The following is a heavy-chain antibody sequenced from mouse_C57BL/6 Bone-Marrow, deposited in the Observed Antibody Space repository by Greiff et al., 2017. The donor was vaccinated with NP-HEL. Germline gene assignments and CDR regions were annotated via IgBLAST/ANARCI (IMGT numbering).Heavy chain of an antibody. V-gene: IGHV5-12*01. CDR1: GFTFSDYY. CDR3: ARRSYYGSSYDWFAY. Sequence: EVQGVESGGGLVQPGGSLKLSCAASGFTFSDYYMYWVRQTPEKRLEWVAYISNGGGSTYYPDTVKGRFTISRDNAKNTLYLQMSRLKSEDTAMYYCARRSYYGSSYDWFAYWGQGTLVTVSA. D-gene: IGHD1-1*01. CDR2: ISNGGGST. J-gene: IGHJ3*01.